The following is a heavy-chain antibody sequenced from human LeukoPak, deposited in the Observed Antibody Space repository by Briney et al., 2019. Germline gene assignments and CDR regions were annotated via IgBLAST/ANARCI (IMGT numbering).Heavy chain of an antibody. CDR2: IHYSGST. CDR1: GGSISSYY. CDR3: ARGNEGATTYYYYYMDV. V-gene: IGHV4-59*01. J-gene: IGHJ6*03. D-gene: IGHD1-26*01. Sequence: SETLSLTCTVSGGSISSYYWSWIRQPPGKGLEWLGYIHYSGSTDYNSSLKSRVTISVDTSKNQFSLKLSSVTAADTAVYYCARGNEGATTYYYYYMDVWGKGTTATVSS.